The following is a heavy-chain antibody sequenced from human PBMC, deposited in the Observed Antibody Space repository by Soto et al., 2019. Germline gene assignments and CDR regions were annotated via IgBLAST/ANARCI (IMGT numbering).Heavy chain of an antibody. Sequence: LSLTCTVSGGSISSGGYYWSWIRQHPGKGLEWIGYIYYSGSTYYNPSLKSRVTISVDTSKNQFSLKLSSVTAADTAVYYCAREKVVVAASNWFDPWGQGTLVTVSS. CDR2: IYYSGST. D-gene: IGHD2-15*01. J-gene: IGHJ5*02. V-gene: IGHV4-31*03. CDR1: GGSISSGGYY. CDR3: AREKVVVAASNWFDP.